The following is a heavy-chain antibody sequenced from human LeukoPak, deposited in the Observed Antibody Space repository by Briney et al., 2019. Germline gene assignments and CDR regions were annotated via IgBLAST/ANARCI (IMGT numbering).Heavy chain of an antibody. D-gene: IGHD6-13*01. CDR1: GFTFSSYG. Sequence: GGSLRLSCTASGFTFSSYGMHWVRQAPGKGLEWVAFIRYDGSNKYYADSVKGRFTISRDNSKNTLYLQMNSLRAADTAVYYCARGAYSSSWLSFDYWGQGTLVTVSS. J-gene: IGHJ4*02. CDR2: IRYDGSNK. V-gene: IGHV3-30*02. CDR3: ARGAYSSSWLSFDY.